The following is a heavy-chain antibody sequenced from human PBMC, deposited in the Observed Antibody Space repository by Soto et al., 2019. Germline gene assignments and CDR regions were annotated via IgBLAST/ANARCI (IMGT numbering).Heavy chain of an antibody. CDR2: IYHSGST. Sequence: PSETLSLTCAVSGGSISSGGYSWSWIRQPPGKGLEWIGYIYHSGSTYYNPSLKSRVTISVDTSKNQFSLKLSSVTAADTAVYYCSIGLLLSLGGLDYWGQGTLVTVSS. CDR3: SIGLLLSLGGLDY. J-gene: IGHJ4*02. V-gene: IGHV4-30-2*01. CDR1: GGSISSGGYS. D-gene: IGHD3-22*01.